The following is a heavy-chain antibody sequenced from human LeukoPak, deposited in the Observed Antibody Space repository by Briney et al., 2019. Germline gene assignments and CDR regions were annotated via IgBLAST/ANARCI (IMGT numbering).Heavy chain of an antibody. J-gene: IGHJ4*02. D-gene: IGHD5-24*01. CDR3: ARGEDGYNFDY. V-gene: IGHV1-2*02. CDR1: GYTFAGYY. Sequence: GASVKVSCKASGYTFAGYYMHWVRQAPGHGLEWMGWINPNGGATNYAQKFQGRVTMTRDTSISTAYMELSRLRSDDTAVYYCARGEDGYNFDYWGQGTLVTVSS. CDR2: INPNGGAT.